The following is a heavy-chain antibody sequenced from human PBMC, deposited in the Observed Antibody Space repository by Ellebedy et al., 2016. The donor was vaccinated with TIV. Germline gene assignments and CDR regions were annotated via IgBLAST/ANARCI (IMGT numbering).Heavy chain of an antibody. CDR3: ARAGDYNLLSPAGGY. CDR2: ICSNSNTI. D-gene: IGHD4-17*01. J-gene: IGHJ4*02. V-gene: IGHV3-48*01. Sequence: PGGSLRLSCAASGFTFNIYWMHWVRQTPGKGLEWVSYICSNSNTIYYADSVKGRFTVSRDNAKNSLYLQMDSLRANDTAVYYCARAGDYNLLSPAGGYWGQGTLVTVSS. CDR1: GFTFNIYW.